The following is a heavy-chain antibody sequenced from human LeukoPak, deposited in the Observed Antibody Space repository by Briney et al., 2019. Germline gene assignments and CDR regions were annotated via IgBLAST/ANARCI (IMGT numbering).Heavy chain of an antibody. CDR2: ITGSGDKT. Sequence: QSGGSLRLSCAASGFTFSTYPMSWVRHAPGKGLEWVSSITGSGDKTYYADSVKGRYTISRDNSKNTLYLQMNSLRAEDPAVYYCAKDRTPYCGGDCYYFDYWGQGTLVTVSS. CDR3: AKDRTPYCGGDCYYFDY. D-gene: IGHD2-21*02. V-gene: IGHV3-23*01. CDR1: GFTFSTYP. J-gene: IGHJ4*02.